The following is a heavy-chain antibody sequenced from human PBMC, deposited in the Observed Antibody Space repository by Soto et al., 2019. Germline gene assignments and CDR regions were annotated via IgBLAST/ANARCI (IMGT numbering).Heavy chain of an antibody. CDR1: GGSVSSSNC. CDR3: ARVPGVVVSADDAFDI. V-gene: IGHV4-4*02. D-gene: IGHD2-21*02. Sequence: QVQLQESGPGLVKPSGTLSLTCAVSGGSVSSSNCWRWVRQSPGKGLEWMGEIYHSGSAHYNPSLKRRATISLDKSKNQFSLRLTSVTAADTAVYYCARVPGVVVSADDAFDIWGPGTRVIVSS. J-gene: IGHJ3*02. CDR2: IYHSGSA.